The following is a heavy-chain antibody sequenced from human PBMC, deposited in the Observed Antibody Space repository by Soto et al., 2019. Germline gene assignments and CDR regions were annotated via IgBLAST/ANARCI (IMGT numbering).Heavy chain of an antibody. Sequence: GGSLRLSCAASGFTFSDYNMNWVRQAPGKGLEWVSSISSKSTFIDYADTVKGRITISRDNTKNFLYLQVNSLRAEDTAVYYCARVSQLERRSSIDPWGQGTLVTVSS. CDR3: ARVSQLERRSSIDP. CDR2: ISSKSTFI. CDR1: GFTFSDYN. J-gene: IGHJ5*02. V-gene: IGHV3-21*01. D-gene: IGHD1-1*01.